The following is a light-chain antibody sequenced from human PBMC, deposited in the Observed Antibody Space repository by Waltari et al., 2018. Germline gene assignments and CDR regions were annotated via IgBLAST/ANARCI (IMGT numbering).Light chain of an antibody. CDR2: DTN. J-gene: IGLJ3*02. CDR1: SNHVGGYNY. Sequence: QSALTQPRSVSGSPGRPVPISCTGTSNHVGGYNYVSWYQQHPDKAPKLIIYDTNKRPSGVPDRFSGSKSGNTASLTISGLQAEDEADYYCCSYVGSNTYWVFGGGTKLTVL. V-gene: IGLV2-11*01. CDR3: CSYVGSNTYWV.